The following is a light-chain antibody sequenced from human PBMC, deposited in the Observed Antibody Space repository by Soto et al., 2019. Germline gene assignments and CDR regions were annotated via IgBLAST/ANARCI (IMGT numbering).Light chain of an antibody. V-gene: IGKV1D-16*01. J-gene: IGKJ5*01. CDR2: AAS. CDR3: QQYYSFPIT. CDR1: QDVGKW. Sequence: DIQITQSPPSVSASVGDRVTITCRASQDVGKWLAWYQQKPGKAPKSLIYAASSLHSGVPSRFSGSGSGTDFTLTISNLQPEDFATYYCQQYYSFPITFGQGTRLEIK.